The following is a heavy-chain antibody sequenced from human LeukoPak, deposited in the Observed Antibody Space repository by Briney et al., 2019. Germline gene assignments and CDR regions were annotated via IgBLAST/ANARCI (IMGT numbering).Heavy chain of an antibody. CDR2: ISSSSSTI. V-gene: IGHV3-48*04. CDR3: AKDVWRGGSYYGNAFDI. Sequence: GGSLRLSCAASGFTFSSYSMNWVRQAPGKGLEWVSYISSSSSTIYYADSVKGRFTISRDNAKNSLYLQMNSLRAEDTAVYYCAKDVWRGGSYYGNAFDIWGQGTMVTVSS. D-gene: IGHD1-26*01. J-gene: IGHJ3*02. CDR1: GFTFSSYS.